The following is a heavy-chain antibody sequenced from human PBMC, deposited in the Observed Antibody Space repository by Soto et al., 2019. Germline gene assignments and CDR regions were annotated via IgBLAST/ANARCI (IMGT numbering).Heavy chain of an antibody. CDR1: GDSVSSNSAA. J-gene: IGHJ6*02. V-gene: IGHV6-1*01. D-gene: IGHD3-10*01. CDR3: ARDYYGSGSYPYYYGMDV. Sequence: SQTLSLTCAISGDSVSSNSAAWNWIRQSPSRGLEWLGRTYYRSKWYNDYAVSVKSRITINPDTSKNQFSLQLNSVTPEDTAVYYCARDYYGSGSYPYYYGMDVWGQGTTVTVSS. CDR2: TYYRSKWYN.